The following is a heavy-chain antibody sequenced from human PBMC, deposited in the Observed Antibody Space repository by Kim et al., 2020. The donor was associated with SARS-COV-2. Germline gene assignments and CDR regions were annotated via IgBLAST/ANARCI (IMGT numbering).Heavy chain of an antibody. V-gene: IGHV4-39*01. CDR2: IFYSGSA. CDR3: ARRGLYSSTPNYGADV. Sequence: SETLSLTCTVSGVSIHTSAYYWAWVRQPPGMGLEWIGSIFYSGSAYYNSSLRSRATISVDVAKNQFYLNLKSVAAADTAGYFCARRGLYSSTPNYGADV. J-gene: IGHJ6*01. CDR1: GVSIHTSAYY. D-gene: IGHD6-13*01.